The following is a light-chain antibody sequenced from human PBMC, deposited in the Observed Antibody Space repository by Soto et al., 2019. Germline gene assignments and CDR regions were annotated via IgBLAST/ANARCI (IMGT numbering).Light chain of an antibody. CDR3: CSYAGTSTFVV. Sequence: QSALTQPASVSGSPGQSITISCTGTSSDVGSYNLVSWYQHHPGKAPKLMIYEVSMRPSGVSNRFSGSKSVNTASLTISGLQAEDEADYYCCSYAGTSTFVVFGGGTKLTVL. V-gene: IGLV2-23*02. J-gene: IGLJ2*01. CDR2: EVS. CDR1: SSDVGSYNL.